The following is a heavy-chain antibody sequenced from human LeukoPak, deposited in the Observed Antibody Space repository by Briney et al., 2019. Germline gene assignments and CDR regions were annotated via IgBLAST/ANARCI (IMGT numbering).Heavy chain of an antibody. J-gene: IGHJ4*02. V-gene: IGHV3-30*04. CDR3: ARCADSTSNNFDY. Sequence: PGGSLRLSCAASGFTFSTYAIHWVRQAPGKGLEWVAVISYDGINKYYADSVKGRFTISRDNSKNTLSLQMNSLRAEDTAVYYCARCADSTSNNFDYWGQGTLVTVSS. CDR2: ISYDGINK. CDR1: GFTFSTYA. D-gene: IGHD2-2*01.